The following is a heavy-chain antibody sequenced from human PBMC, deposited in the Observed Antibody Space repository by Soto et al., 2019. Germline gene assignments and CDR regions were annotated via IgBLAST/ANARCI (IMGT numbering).Heavy chain of an antibody. CDR3: ARVRGIAVAGTLRRGRHFDY. Sequence: QVQLQQWGAGLLKPSETLSLTCAVYGGSFSGYYWSWIRQPPGKGLEWIGEINHSGSTNYNPSLKGRVTISVDTSKNQFSLKLSSVTAADTAVYYCARVRGIAVAGTLRRGRHFDYWGQGTLVTASS. CDR2: INHSGST. D-gene: IGHD6-19*01. J-gene: IGHJ4*02. CDR1: GGSFSGYY. V-gene: IGHV4-34*01.